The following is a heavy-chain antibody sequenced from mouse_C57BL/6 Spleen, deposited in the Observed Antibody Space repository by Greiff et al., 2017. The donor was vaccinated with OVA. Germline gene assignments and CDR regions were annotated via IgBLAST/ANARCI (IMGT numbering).Heavy chain of an antibody. CDR3: SSDGQFAY. Sequence: VQLKQSGAELVRPGASVKLSCTASGFNIKDDYMHWVKQRPEQGLEWIGWIDPENGDTEYASKFQGKATITADTSSNTAYLQLSSLTSEDTAVYYCSSDGQFAYWGQGTLVTVSA. V-gene: IGHV14-4*01. D-gene: IGHD2-3*01. CDR2: IDPENGDT. CDR1: GFNIKDDY. J-gene: IGHJ3*01.